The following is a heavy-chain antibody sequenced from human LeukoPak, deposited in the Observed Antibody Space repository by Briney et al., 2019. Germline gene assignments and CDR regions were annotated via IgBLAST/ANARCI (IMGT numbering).Heavy chain of an antibody. CDR1: GFTFSSYA. J-gene: IGHJ4*02. CDR3: AKDRIRGCSSTSCYPGGFDY. Sequence: GGSLRLSCAASGFTFSSYAMSWVRQAPGKGLEWVSAISCSGGSTYYADSVKGRFTISRDNSKNTLYLQMNSLRAEDTAVYYCAKDRIRGCSSTSCYPGGFDYWGQGTLVTVSS. D-gene: IGHD2-2*01. V-gene: IGHV3-23*01. CDR2: ISCSGGST.